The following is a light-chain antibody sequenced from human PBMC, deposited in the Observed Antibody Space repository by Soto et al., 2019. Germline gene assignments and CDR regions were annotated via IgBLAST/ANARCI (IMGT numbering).Light chain of an antibody. CDR3: SSYTSSTTV. Sequence: QSALTQPASVSGSPGQSITISCTGTSSDVGGYNYVSWYQQHPDKAPKLMIYDVSNRPSGVSNRFSGSKSGNTASLTISGLQAEDEADYYCSSYTSSTTVFGTGTKLTVL. J-gene: IGLJ1*01. CDR1: SSDVGGYNY. V-gene: IGLV2-14*01. CDR2: DVS.